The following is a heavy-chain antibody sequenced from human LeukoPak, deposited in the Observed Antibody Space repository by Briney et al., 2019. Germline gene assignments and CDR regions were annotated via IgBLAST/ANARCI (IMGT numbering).Heavy chain of an antibody. CDR3: AVSNSSGWYDYFDY. J-gene: IGHJ4*02. V-gene: IGHV3-30-3*01. CDR2: ISYDGSNK. CDR1: GFTFSSYA. Sequence: GGSLRLSCAVSGFTFSSYAIHWVRQAPGKGLEWVAVISYDGSNKYYADSVKGRFTISRDNSKNTLYLQMNSLRAEDTAMYYCAVSNSSGWYDYFDYWGQGTLVSVSS. D-gene: IGHD6-19*01.